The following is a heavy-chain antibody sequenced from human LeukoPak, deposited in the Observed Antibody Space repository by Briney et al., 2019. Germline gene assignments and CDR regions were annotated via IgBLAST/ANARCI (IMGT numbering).Heavy chain of an antibody. V-gene: IGHV1-24*01. CDR1: GFGLSVLS. Sequence: ASVKASCKISGFGLSVLSIHWMRQAPGKGLEWVGGIRPETGEPIFAQKFRGRVTITEDTFTDTGYLELRGLTSEDTAVYYCSTDSGRSYFYFDFWGQGTLVTVSS. J-gene: IGHJ4*02. D-gene: IGHD3-10*01. CDR2: IRPETGEP. CDR3: STDSGRSYFYFDF.